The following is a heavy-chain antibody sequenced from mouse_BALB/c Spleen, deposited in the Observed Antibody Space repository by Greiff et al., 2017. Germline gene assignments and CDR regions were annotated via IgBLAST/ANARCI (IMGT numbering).Heavy chain of an antibody. V-gene: IGHV5-6-2*01. D-gene: IGHD2-14*01. J-gene: IGHJ1*01. CDR2: INSNGGST. Sequence: DVMLVESGGGLVKLGGSLKLSCAASGFTFSSYYMSWVRQTPEKRLELVAAINSNGGSTYYPDTVKGRFTISRDNAKNTLYLQMSSLKSEDTALYYCARRRYDGDWYFDVWGAGTTVTVSS. CDR1: GFTFSSYY. CDR3: ARRRYDGDWYFDV.